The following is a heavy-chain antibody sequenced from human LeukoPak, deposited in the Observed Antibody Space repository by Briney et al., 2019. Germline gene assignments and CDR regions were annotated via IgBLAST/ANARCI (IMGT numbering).Heavy chain of an antibody. CDR3: AIRIAAAGIGGIDY. J-gene: IGHJ4*02. CDR2: IYHSGST. D-gene: IGHD6-13*01. V-gene: IGHV4-59*04. CDR1: GGSISSYY. Sequence: PSETLSLTCTVSGGSISSYYWSWIRQPPGKGLEWIGSIYHSGSTYYNPSLKSRVTISVDTSKNQFSLKLSSVTAADTAVYYCAIRIAAAGIGGIDYWGQGTLVTVSS.